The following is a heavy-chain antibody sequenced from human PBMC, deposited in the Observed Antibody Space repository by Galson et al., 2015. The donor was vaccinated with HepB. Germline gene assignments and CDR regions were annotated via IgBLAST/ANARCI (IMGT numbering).Heavy chain of an antibody. J-gene: IGHJ4*02. D-gene: IGHD3-10*01. Sequence: SVKVSCKASGVTFSNFAISWVRQAPGQGLEWMGSIIPMFGVLHLARKFQGRATMTADASTNTAYMELSSLRSEDTAVYFCARPNMDHEGSYCFDYWGQGPPVTVSS. CDR1: GVTFSNFA. CDR2: IIPMFGVL. V-gene: IGHV1-69*13. CDR3: ARPNMDHEGSYCFDY.